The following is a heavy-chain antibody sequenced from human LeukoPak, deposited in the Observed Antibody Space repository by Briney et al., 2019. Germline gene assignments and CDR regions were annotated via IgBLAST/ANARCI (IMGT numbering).Heavy chain of an antibody. Sequence: GGSLRLSCAASGFTFSSYWMHWVRQAPGKGLVWVSRINSDGSTTSYADSVKGRFTISRDNAKNSLYLQMNSLRAEDTALYYCARGYYYGSGSYYNPENYYYYYYYMDVWGKGTTVTVSS. J-gene: IGHJ6*03. D-gene: IGHD3-10*01. V-gene: IGHV3-74*01. CDR2: INSDGSTT. CDR1: GFTFSSYW. CDR3: ARGYYYGSGSYYNPENYYYYYYYMDV.